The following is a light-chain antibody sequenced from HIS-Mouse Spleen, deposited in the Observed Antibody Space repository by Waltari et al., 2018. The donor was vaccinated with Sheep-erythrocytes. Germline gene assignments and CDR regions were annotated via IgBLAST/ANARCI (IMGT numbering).Light chain of an antibody. CDR1: KLGDKY. Sequence: SYELTQPTSVSVSPGPTASITCPGAKLGDKYACWYQQKPGQSPGLVIYQDSKRPSGIPERFSGSNSGNTATLTISGTQAMDEADYYCQAWDSSTVVFGGGTKLTVL. CDR2: QDS. V-gene: IGLV3-1*01. J-gene: IGLJ2*01. CDR3: QAWDSSTVV.